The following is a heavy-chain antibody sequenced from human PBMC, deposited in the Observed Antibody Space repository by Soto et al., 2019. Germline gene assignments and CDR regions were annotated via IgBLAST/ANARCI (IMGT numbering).Heavy chain of an antibody. Sequence: ASVKVSCKVSGYTLTELSMHWVRQAPGKGLEWMGGFDPEDGETIYAQKFQGRVTMTEDTSTDTAYTELSSLRSEDTAVYYCARGVVGQWLTHGHFDYWGQGTMVTVYS. CDR1: GYTLTELS. J-gene: IGHJ4*02. D-gene: IGHD6-19*01. CDR3: ARGVVGQWLTHGHFDY. V-gene: IGHV1-24*01. CDR2: FDPEDGET.